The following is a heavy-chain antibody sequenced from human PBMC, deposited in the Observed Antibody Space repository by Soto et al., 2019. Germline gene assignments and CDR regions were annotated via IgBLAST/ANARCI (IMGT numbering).Heavy chain of an antibody. CDR3: ARGDDAFDI. V-gene: IGHV4-31*11. J-gene: IGHJ3*02. CDR1: GCSISSFGYY. CDR2: IYYSGST. D-gene: IGHD1-26*01. Sequence: LTGAFSGCSISSFGYYWSCIRHHPGKGLEWIGYIYYSGSTYYNPSLKSRVTISVDTSKNQFSLKLSSVTAADTAVYYCARGDDAFDIWGQGTMVTVSS.